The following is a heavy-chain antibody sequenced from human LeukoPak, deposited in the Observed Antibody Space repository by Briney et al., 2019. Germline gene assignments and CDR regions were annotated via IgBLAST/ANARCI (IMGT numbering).Heavy chain of an antibody. CDR2: IYTSGST. CDR1: GGSISSYY. Sequence: SETLSLTCTVSGGSISSYYWSWVRQPTGKGLEWIGYIYTSGSTNYNPSLKSRVTISVDTSKNQFSLKLSSVTAADTAVYYCARNYDSSGYSWDYWGQGTLVTVSS. D-gene: IGHD3-22*01. V-gene: IGHV4-4*09. J-gene: IGHJ4*02. CDR3: ARNYDSSGYSWDY.